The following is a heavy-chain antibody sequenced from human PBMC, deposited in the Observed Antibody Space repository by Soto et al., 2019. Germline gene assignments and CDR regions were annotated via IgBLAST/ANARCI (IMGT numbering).Heavy chain of an antibody. CDR2: ISYDGSNK. CDR1: GFTFSSYA. D-gene: IGHD2-15*01. Sequence: HPGGSLRLSCAASGFTFSSYAMHWVRQAPGKGLEWVAVISYDGSNKYYADSVKGRFTISRDNSKNTLYLQMNSLRAEDTAVYYCARDRVVVVVAANNYYYGMDVWGQGTTVTV. CDR3: ARDRVVVVVAANNYYYGMDV. J-gene: IGHJ6*02. V-gene: IGHV3-30-3*01.